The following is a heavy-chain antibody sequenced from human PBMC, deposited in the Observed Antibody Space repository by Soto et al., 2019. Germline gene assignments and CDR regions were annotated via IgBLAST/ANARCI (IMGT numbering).Heavy chain of an antibody. J-gene: IGHJ4*02. CDR1: GFTFSSYW. Sequence: LRLSCAASGFTFSSYWMHWVRQAPGKGLVLVSLINSDGSRTSYADSVKGRFTISRDNAKNTLYLQMNSLRAEYTAVYYCAVAVAGPTAIGYWGQGTLVTVSS. CDR3: AVAVAGPTAIGY. D-gene: IGHD6-19*01. V-gene: IGHV3-74*01. CDR2: INSDGSRT.